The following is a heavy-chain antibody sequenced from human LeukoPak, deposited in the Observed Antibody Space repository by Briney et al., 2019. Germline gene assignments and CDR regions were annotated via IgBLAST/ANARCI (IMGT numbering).Heavy chain of an antibody. CDR3: ARGGILTGDFDY. D-gene: IGHD3-9*01. CDR2: FDPEDGET. V-gene: IGHV1-24*01. Sequence: ASVKVSCKVSGYTLTELSMHWVRQAPGKGLEWMGRFDPEDGETIYAQKFQGRVTMTADTSTDTVYMELSSLRSEDTAVYYCARGGILTGDFDYWGQGTLVTVSS. J-gene: IGHJ4*02. CDR1: GYTLTELS.